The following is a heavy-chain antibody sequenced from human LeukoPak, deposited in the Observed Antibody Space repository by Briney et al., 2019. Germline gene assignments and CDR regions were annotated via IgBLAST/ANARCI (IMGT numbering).Heavy chain of an antibody. J-gene: IGHJ4*02. Sequence: PGGSLRLSCAASGFTFSSYSMTWVRQAPGKGPEWVSYISSSSSTIYYADSVKGRFTISRDNAKNSLYLQMNSLRAEDTAVYYCARDRAPYSSGWYSLYYFDYWGQGTLVTVSS. CDR1: GFTFSSYS. D-gene: IGHD6-19*01. CDR3: ARDRAPYSSGWYSLYYFDY. V-gene: IGHV3-48*01. CDR2: ISSSSSTI.